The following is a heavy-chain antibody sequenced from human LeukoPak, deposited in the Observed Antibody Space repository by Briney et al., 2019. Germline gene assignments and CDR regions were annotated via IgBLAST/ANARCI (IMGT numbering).Heavy chain of an antibody. CDR1: VFTFSNFW. D-gene: IGHD1-1*01. J-gene: IGHJ4*02. CDR3: ARGDDFSGDH. V-gene: IGHV3-7*04. Sequence: PGGTLRLSCAVSVFTFSNFWMIWVRQAPARGREWVANIHPEGNEKYHVDSVKGRFTISRDNAKNLLFLQMNGLRVEDTAVYYCARGDDFSGDHWGQGTLVTVSS. CDR2: IHPEGNEK.